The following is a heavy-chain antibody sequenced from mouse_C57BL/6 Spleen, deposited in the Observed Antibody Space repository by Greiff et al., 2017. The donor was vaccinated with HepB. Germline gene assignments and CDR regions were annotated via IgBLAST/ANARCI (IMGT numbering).Heavy chain of an antibody. V-gene: IGHV1-80*01. CDR1: GYAFSSYW. CDR2: IYPGDGDT. CDR3: ARTTTVAENSYYAMDY. J-gene: IGHJ4*01. D-gene: IGHD1-1*01. Sequence: QVQLQQSGAELVKPGASVKISCKASGYAFSSYWMNWVKQRPGKGLEWIGQIYPGDGDTNYNGKFKGKATLTADKSSSTASMQLSSLTSEDSAVYFCARTTTVAENSYYAMDYWGQGTSVTVSS.